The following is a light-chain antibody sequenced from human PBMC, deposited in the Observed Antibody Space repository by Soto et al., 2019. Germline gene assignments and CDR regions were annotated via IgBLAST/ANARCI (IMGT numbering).Light chain of an antibody. CDR1: QTISNW. Sequence: DIQMTQSPSTLSASVGDRVTITCRASQTISNWLAWYQQKPGKAPKLLIYDVSILESGVPSRFSGSGSGTDFTLTISSLQPEDFATYYCQQSYSTPWTFGQGTKVDIK. J-gene: IGKJ1*01. CDR2: DVS. CDR3: QQSYSTPWT. V-gene: IGKV1-5*01.